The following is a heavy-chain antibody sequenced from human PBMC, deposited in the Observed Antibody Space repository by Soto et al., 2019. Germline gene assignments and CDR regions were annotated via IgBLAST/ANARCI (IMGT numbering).Heavy chain of an antibody. D-gene: IGHD3-10*01. CDR2: INSDGSST. V-gene: IGHV3-74*01. J-gene: IGHJ6*03. Sequence: GGSLRLSCAASGFTFSSYWMHWVRQAPGKGLVWVSRINSDGSSTSYADSVKGRFTISRDNAKNTLYLQMNSLRAEDTAVYYCARAVRDQYYYYYYYMDVWGKGTTVTVSS. CDR3: ARAVRDQYYYYYYYMDV. CDR1: GFTFSSYW.